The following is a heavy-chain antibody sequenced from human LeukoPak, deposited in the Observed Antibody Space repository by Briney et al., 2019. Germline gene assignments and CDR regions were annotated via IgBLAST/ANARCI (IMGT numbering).Heavy chain of an antibody. V-gene: IGHV1-2*02. CDR2: INPKSGGT. CDR3: AREGGMNRSGYYFDS. CDR1: GYTFTSYY. Sequence: ASVRVSCKASGYTFTSYYMHWVRQAPGQGGEWRGGINPKSGGTNYAQKFQGRVPMTRDTSISPAYMELSRLRSDDTAVYYCAREGGMNRSGYYFDSWGQGTLVTVSS. D-gene: IGHD3-10*01. J-gene: IGHJ4*02.